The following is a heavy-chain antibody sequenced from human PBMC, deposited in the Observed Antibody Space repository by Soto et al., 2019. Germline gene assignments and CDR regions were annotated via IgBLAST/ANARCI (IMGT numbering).Heavy chain of an antibody. CDR1: GFTFSSYA. V-gene: IGHV3-23*01. D-gene: IGHD3-22*01. Sequence: GGSLRLSCAASGFTFSSYAMSWVRQAPGKGLEWVSAISGSGGSTYYADSVKGRFTISRDNSKNTLYLQMNSLRAEDTAVYYCAKVTHDSSGYYYPKGYYYYYGMDVWGQGTTVTVSS. J-gene: IGHJ6*02. CDR2: ISGSGGST. CDR3: AKVTHDSSGYYYPKGYYYYYGMDV.